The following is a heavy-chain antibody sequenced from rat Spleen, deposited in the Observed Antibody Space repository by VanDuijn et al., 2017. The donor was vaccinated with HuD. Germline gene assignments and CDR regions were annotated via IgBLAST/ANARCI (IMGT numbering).Heavy chain of an antibody. CDR2: INYSGST. CDR1: GYSITSNY. J-gene: IGHJ4*01. Sequence: EVQLQESGPGLVKPSQSLSLTCSVTGYSITSNYWGWIRKFPGNKKEWIGHINYSGSTSYTPSLKSRISITRDTSKNQFFLKLNSVTNEDTATYYCARHGRGERTYYYVLDAWGQGASVTVSS. D-gene: IGHD4-3*01. V-gene: IGHV3-1*01. CDR3: ARHGRGERTYYYVLDA.